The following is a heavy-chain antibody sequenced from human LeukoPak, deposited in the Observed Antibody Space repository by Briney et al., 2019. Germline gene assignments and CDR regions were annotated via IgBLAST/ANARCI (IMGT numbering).Heavy chain of an antibody. J-gene: IGHJ4*02. D-gene: IGHD5-12*01. CDR3: ATSGDRGYGIDY. CDR2: IKQDGSDT. V-gene: IGHV3-7*03. CDR1: GITFSNYW. Sequence: QSGGSLRLSCVVSGITFSNYWMTWVRQAPGKGLEWVANIKQDGSDTYSVDSVKGRFTISGDNAKNSLFLQMSSLRVEDTAVYYCATSGDRGYGIDYWGQGTLVAVSS.